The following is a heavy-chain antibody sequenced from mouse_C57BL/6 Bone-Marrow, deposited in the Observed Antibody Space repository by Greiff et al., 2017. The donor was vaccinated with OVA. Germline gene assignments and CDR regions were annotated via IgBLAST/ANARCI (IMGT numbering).Heavy chain of an antibody. CDR2: IDPSDSYT. D-gene: IGHD1-1*01. Sequence: VQLQQSGAELVKPGASVKLSCKASGYTFTSYWMQWVKQRPGQGLEWIGEIDPSDSYTNYNQKFKGKATLTVDTSSSTAYMQLSSLTSEDSAVYYCARGYYGSSLWYFDVGGTGTTVTVSS. CDR3: ARGYYGSSLWYFDV. CDR1: GYTFTSYW. V-gene: IGHV1-50*01. J-gene: IGHJ1*03.